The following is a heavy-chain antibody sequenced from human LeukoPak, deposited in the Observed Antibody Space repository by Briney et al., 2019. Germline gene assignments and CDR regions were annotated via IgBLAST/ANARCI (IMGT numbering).Heavy chain of an antibody. CDR2: IYYSGST. Sequence: PSETLSLTCTVSGDSISSSSYYWGWIRQPPGKGLEWIASIYYSGSTYYNPSLKSRVTISVDTSKNQFSLKLSSVTAADTAVYYCARDHYDSSGYYYFDYWGQGTLVTVSS. CDR1: GDSISSSSYY. CDR3: ARDHYDSSGYYYFDY. V-gene: IGHV4-39*02. J-gene: IGHJ4*02. D-gene: IGHD3-22*01.